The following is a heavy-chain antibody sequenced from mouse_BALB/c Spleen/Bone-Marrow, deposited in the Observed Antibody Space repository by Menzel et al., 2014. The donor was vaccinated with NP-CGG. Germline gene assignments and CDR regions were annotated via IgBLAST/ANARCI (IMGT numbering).Heavy chain of an antibody. D-gene: IGHD1-1*01. J-gene: IGHJ2*01. CDR3: ARPGYYYGSRPLFDY. CDR2: ISSGSSTI. Sequence: DVKLVESGGGLVQPGGSRKLSCAASGFTFSSFGMHWVRQAPEKGLEWVAYISSGSSTIYYADTVKGRFTISRDNPKNTLFLQMTSLRSEDTAMYYCARPGYYYGSRPLFDYWGQGTTLTVSS. V-gene: IGHV5-17*02. CDR1: GFTFSSFG.